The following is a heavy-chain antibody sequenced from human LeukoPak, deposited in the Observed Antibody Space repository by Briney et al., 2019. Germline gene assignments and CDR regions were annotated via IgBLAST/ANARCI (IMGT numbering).Heavy chain of an antibody. J-gene: IGHJ5*02. V-gene: IGHV4-39*07. D-gene: IGHD3-22*01. CDR1: GGSISSSSYY. CDR3: ARDSGYVNWFDP. CDR2: IYYSGST. Sequence: RASETLSLTCTVSGGSISSSSYYWGWIRQPPGKGLEWIGSIYYSGSTYYNPSLKSRVTISVDTSKNQFSLKLSSVTAADTAVYYCARDSGYVNWFDPWGQGTLVTVSS.